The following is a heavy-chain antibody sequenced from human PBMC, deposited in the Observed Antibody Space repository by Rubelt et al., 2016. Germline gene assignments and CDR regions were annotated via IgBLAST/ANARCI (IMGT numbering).Heavy chain of an antibody. CDR2: IYYSGST. D-gene: IGHD2-15*01. CDR1: GGSISSGGYY. Sequence: ASQTLSLTCTVSGGSISSGGYYWSWIRQHPGKGLEWIGYIYYSGSTYYNPSLKSRVTISVDTSKNQFSLKLSSVTAAATAVYYCARGAFYCSGGSCYSLPPYYYYYYGMDVWGQGTTVTVSS. J-gene: IGHJ6*02. CDR3: ARGAFYCSGGSCYSLPPYYYYYYGMDV. V-gene: IGHV4-31*03.